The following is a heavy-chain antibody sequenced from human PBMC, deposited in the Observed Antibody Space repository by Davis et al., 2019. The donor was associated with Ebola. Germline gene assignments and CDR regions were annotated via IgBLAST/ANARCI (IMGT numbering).Heavy chain of an antibody. CDR2: IRSGGGAP. Sequence: GGSLRLSCAASGFTFSTYAMGWVRQAPGKGLEWVSDIRSGGGAPYYADSVKGRFTTFRDNPKNTLYLQMNSLRADDTAVYYCAKQRGVGAIDYDYWGRGTVVTVSS. D-gene: IGHD1-26*01. CDR3: AKQRGVGAIDYDY. CDR1: GFTFSTYA. V-gene: IGHV3-23*01. J-gene: IGHJ4*02.